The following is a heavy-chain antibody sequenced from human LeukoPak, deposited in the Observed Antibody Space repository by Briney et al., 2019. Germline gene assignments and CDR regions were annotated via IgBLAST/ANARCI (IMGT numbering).Heavy chain of an antibody. CDR1: GGSISSYY. D-gene: IGHD3-16*01. CDR2: IYTSGST. V-gene: IGHV4-4*07. Sequence: PSETLSLTCTVSGGSISSYYWSWIRQPAGKGLEWIGRIYTSGSTNYNPSLKSRVTMSVDTSKNQFSLKLSSVTAADTAVYYCARGKMITFGGVLNAFDIWGQGTMVTVSS. J-gene: IGHJ3*02. CDR3: ARGKMITFGGVLNAFDI.